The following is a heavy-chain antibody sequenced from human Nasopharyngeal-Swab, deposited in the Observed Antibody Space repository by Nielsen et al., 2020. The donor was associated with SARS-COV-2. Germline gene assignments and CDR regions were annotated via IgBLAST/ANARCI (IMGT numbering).Heavy chain of an antibody. CDR3: ARLPGIAAAGRERYYYYYMDV. CDR2: MNPNSGNT. Sequence: ASVKVSCKASGYTFTSYDINWVRQATGQGLEWMGWMNPNSGNTGYAQKFQGRVTITADESTSTAYMELSSLRSEDTAVYYCARLPGIAAAGRERYYYYYMDVWGKGTTVTVSS. CDR1: GYTFTSYD. J-gene: IGHJ6*03. D-gene: IGHD6-13*01. V-gene: IGHV1-8*01.